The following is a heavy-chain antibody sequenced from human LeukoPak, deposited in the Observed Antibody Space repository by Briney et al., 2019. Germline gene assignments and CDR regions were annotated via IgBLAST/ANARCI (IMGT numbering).Heavy chain of an antibody. D-gene: IGHD3-10*01. Sequence: GGSLRLSCAASGFVFSTYAMGWVRQAPGKGLEWVSAISSSGDNTYYADSVKGRFTISRDNAKNTLYLQMNSLRAEDTAVYYCAVRGVITTDPSDYWGQGTLVTVSS. CDR1: GFVFSTYA. CDR3: AVRGVITTDPSDY. J-gene: IGHJ4*02. CDR2: ISSSGDNT. V-gene: IGHV3-23*01.